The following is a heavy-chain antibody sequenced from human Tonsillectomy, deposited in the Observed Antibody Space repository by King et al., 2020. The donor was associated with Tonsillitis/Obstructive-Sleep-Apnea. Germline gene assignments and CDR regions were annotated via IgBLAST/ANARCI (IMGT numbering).Heavy chain of an antibody. CDR2: ISSSSTYT. J-gene: IGHJ2*01. Sequence: VQLVESGGGLVKPGGSLRLSCAASGFTFSDYYMSWLRQAPGKGLEWVSYISSSSTYTNYADSVKGRFTISRDNAKNSLYLQMNSLRAEDTAVYYCASSPYSSGSNGYFDLWGRGTLVTVSS. CDR3: ASSPYSSGSNGYFDL. CDR1: GFTFSDYY. V-gene: IGHV3-11*05. D-gene: IGHD6-19*01.